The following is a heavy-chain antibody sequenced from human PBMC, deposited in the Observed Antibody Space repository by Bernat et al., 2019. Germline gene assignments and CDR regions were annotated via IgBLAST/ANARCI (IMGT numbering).Heavy chain of an antibody. Sequence: EVQLVQSGAEVKKPGESLRISCKGSGYSFTSYWISWVRQMPGKGLEWMGRIDPSDSYTNYSPSFQGQVTISADKSISTAYLQWSSLKASDTAMYYCARDYIWGSYRSRFDYWGQGTLVTVSS. D-gene: IGHD3-16*02. CDR3: ARDYIWGSYRSRFDY. CDR2: IDPSDSYT. J-gene: IGHJ4*02. V-gene: IGHV5-10-1*01. CDR1: GYSFTSYW.